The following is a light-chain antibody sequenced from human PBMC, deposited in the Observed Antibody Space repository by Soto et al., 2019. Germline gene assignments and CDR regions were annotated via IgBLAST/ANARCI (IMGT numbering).Light chain of an antibody. CDR2: DDG. Sequence: SYELTQPPSVSVAPGQTATITCGGNNIGGKSVHWYQQKPGQAPVLVVYDDGDRPSGIAERFSGSNSGNTATLTISRVEAGDEADYYCQVWDNSSDHVVFGGGTQLTVL. J-gene: IGLJ2*01. CDR1: NIGGKS. CDR3: QVWDNSSDHVV. V-gene: IGLV3-21*02.